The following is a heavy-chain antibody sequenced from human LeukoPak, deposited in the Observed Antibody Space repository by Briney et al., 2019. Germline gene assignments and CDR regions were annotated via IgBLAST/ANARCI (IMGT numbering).Heavy chain of an antibody. D-gene: IGHD3-16*02. CDR2: IYYGGRT. Sequence: SETLSLTCTVSGGSISSYHWSWIRQPPGKGLEWIGYIYYGGRTNCNPSLKSRVTISVDTSINQLSLKLNSVTAADTAVYFCARHSLRLVDADYDHWGQGTLVTASS. CDR3: ARHSLRLVDADYDH. J-gene: IGHJ4*02. CDR1: GGSISSYH. V-gene: IGHV4-59*08.